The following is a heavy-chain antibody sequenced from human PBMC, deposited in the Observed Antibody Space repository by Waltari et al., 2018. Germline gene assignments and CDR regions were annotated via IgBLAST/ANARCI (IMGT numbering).Heavy chain of an antibody. J-gene: IGHJ6*02. CDR2: SNPSGSST. D-gene: IGHD5-18*01. CDR1: GYTFTSYY. Sequence: VQLVHSGAEVKKPGVSVKVSCKESGYTFTSYYMHWVRQAPGQGLEWMGISNPSGSSTSYEQNCQGRVTMTRQPAASTVCMAVLRLCAEDTAVHYCAGAWHASHGYSYGMVVWCQGTEVTVCS. V-gene: IGHV1-46*01. CDR3: AGAWHASHGYSYGMVV.